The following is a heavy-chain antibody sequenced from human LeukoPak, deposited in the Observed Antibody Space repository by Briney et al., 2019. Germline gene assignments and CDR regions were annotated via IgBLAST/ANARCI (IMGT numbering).Heavy chain of an antibody. Sequence: PSETLSLTCAVSGGSISTSNWWSWVRQPPGKGLEWIGEIYHSESTNYNPSLKSRVTISVDKSKNQFSLKLSSVTAADTAVYYCARVMDTGYGGKLLGYYYYMNVWGKGTTVTVSS. V-gene: IGHV4-4*02. CDR2: IYHSEST. D-gene: IGHD4/OR15-4a*01. CDR1: GGSISTSNW. J-gene: IGHJ6*03. CDR3: ARVMDTGYGGKLLGYYYYMNV.